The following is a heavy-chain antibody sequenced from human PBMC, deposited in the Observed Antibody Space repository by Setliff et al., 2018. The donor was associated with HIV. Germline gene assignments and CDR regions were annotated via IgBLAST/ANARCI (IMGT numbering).Heavy chain of an antibody. D-gene: IGHD6-13*01. Sequence: SETLSLTCTVSGGSISSHYWSWIRQPPGKGLEWIGYIYHSGSTNYNPSLKSRVTISVDTSKNQFSLKLSSVTAADTAVFYCARGTTGYSTIWYRNGLTYYYYMDVWGKGTKVTVSS. CDR3: ARGTTGYSTIWYRNGLTYYYYMDV. J-gene: IGHJ6*03. CDR2: IYHSGST. CDR1: GGSISSHY. V-gene: IGHV4-59*11.